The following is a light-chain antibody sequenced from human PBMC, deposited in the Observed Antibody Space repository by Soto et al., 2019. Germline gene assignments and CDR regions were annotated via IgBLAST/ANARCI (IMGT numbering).Light chain of an antibody. J-gene: IGKJ5*01. Sequence: IVLTQSPATLSLSPGERATLSCRASQSISDTLAWYQQKPGQAPRLVIYGASNRATGIPDRFSGSGSGTDFTLTISRLEPEDFAVYYCQQYDSSPITFGQGTRLEIK. CDR3: QQYDSSPIT. CDR1: QSISDT. V-gene: IGKV3-20*01. CDR2: GAS.